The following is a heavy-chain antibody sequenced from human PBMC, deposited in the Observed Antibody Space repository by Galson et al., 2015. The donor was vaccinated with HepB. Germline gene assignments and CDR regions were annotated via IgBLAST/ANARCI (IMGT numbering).Heavy chain of an antibody. CDR3: ARGPRGGLLWFGELGENWFDP. CDR1: GFTFSSYA. CDR2: ISYDGSNK. J-gene: IGHJ5*02. D-gene: IGHD3-10*01. V-gene: IGHV3-30-3*01. Sequence: SLRLSCAASGFTFSSYAMHWVRQAPGKGLGWVAVISYDGSNKYYADSVKGRFTISRDNSKNTLYLQMNSMRAEDTAVYYCARGPRGGLLWFGELGENWFDPWGQGTLVTVSS.